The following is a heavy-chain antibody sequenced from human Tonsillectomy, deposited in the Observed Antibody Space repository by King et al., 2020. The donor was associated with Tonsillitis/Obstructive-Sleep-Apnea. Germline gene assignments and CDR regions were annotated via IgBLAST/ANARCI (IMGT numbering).Heavy chain of an antibody. CDR3: GYTNYGYFYYYMDV. CDR2: IYGGGDT. D-gene: IGHD4-11*01. V-gene: IGHV3-53*01. CDR1: GITVSTHF. J-gene: IGHJ6*03. Sequence: QLVQSGGGLIQPGGSLRLSCAASGITVSTHFMSWVRQAPGKGLEWVSVIYGGGDTYYTDSVRGRFTISRDSSKNTLFLQMNSLRAEDTAVYYCGYTNYGYFYYYMDVWGKGTTVTVSS.